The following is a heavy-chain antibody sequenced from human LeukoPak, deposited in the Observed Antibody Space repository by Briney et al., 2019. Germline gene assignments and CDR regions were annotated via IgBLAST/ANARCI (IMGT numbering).Heavy chain of an antibody. Sequence: SETLSLTCSVSGGSISSYYWSWIRQPPGKGLEWIGNIYNSGSTNYNSGSTNNNPSLKSRVTISVDTSKNQFSLSLISVTAADTAVYYCARDGVSALNLYSDLWGRGTLVTVSS. CDR2: IYNSGST. CDR3: ARDGVSALNLYSDL. J-gene: IGHJ2*01. V-gene: IGHV4-59*01. D-gene: IGHD3-3*01. CDR1: GGSISSYY.